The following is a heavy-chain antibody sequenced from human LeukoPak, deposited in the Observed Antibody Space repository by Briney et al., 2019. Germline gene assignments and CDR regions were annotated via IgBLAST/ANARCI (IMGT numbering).Heavy chain of an antibody. J-gene: IGHJ3*02. V-gene: IGHV4-39*01. CDR3: ARCTTMRGAFDI. CDR2: IYYSGST. CDR1: GGSISSSSYY. Sequence: PSETLSLTCTVSGGSISSSSYYWGWIRQPPGKGLEWIGSIYYSGSTYYNPSLKSRVTISVDTSKNQFSLKLSSVTAADTAVYYCARCTTMRGAFDIWGQGTMVTVSS. D-gene: IGHD3-22*01.